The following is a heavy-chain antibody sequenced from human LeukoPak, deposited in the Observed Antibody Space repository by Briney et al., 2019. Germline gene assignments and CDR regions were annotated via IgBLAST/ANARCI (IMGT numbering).Heavy chain of an antibody. D-gene: IGHD3-22*01. J-gene: IGHJ3*02. V-gene: IGHV1-69*05. Sequence: GASVKVSCKASGGTFSSYAISWVRQAPGQGLEWMGRIIPIFGTANYAPKFQGRVTITTDESTSTAYMELSSLRSEDTAVYYCARTHYYDSSGYTPYAFDIWGQGTMVTVSS. CDR1: GGTFSSYA. CDR2: IIPIFGTA. CDR3: ARTHYYDSSGYTPYAFDI.